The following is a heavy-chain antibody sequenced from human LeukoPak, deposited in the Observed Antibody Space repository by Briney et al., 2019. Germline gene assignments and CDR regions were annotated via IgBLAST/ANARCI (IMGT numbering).Heavy chain of an antibody. CDR3: ARDLALHDTSFVFDM. D-gene: IGHD3-9*01. J-gene: IGHJ3*02. Sequence: ASVNVSCKPSRDTFTDHYVHWVRQAPGQGPEWMGWINPKSGVTISAQNLQGRVAMTRDTSLSTAYMELCRLRSDDTAVYYCARDLALHDTSFVFDMWGQGTMVTVSS. V-gene: IGHV1-2*02. CDR1: RDTFTDHY. CDR2: INPKSGVT.